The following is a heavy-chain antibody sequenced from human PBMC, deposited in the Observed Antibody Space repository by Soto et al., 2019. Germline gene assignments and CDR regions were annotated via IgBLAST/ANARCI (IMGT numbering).Heavy chain of an antibody. Sequence: QVQLVESGGGVVQPGRSLRLSCAASGFTFSSYGMHWVRQAPGKGLEWVAVIWYDGSNKYYADSVKGRFTISRDNSNNTLYLQMNSLRAEDTAVYYCARRIQLWPGYYYYGMDVWGQGTTVTVSS. CDR1: GFTFSSYG. CDR3: ARRIQLWPGYYYYGMDV. V-gene: IGHV3-33*01. D-gene: IGHD5-18*01. J-gene: IGHJ6*02. CDR2: IWYDGSNK.